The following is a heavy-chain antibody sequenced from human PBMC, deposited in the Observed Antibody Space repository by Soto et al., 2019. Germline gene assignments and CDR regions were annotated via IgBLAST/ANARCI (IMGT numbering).Heavy chain of an antibody. D-gene: IGHD3-3*01. CDR1: GYTFTSYG. CDR3: ARDLARRITIFGVA. Sequence: ASVKVSCKASGYTFTSYGISWVRQAPGQGLEWMGWISAYNGNTNYAQKLQGRVTMTTDTSTSTAYRELRSLRSDDTAVYYCARDLARRITIFGVAWGQGTLVTVSS. J-gene: IGHJ5*02. CDR2: ISAYNGNT. V-gene: IGHV1-18*04.